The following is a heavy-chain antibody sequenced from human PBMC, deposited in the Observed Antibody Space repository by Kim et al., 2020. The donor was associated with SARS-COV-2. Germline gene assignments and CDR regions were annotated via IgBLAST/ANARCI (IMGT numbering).Heavy chain of an antibody. Sequence: SETLSLTCTVSGGSISSSSYYWGWIRQPPGKGLEWIGSIYYSGSTYYNPSLKSRVTISVDTSKNQFSLKLSSVTAADTAVYYCARIGSTSARNDYWGQGTLVTVSS. CDR1: GGSISSSSYY. D-gene: IGHD2-2*01. CDR3: ARIGSTSARNDY. CDR2: IYYSGST. V-gene: IGHV4-39*01. J-gene: IGHJ4*02.